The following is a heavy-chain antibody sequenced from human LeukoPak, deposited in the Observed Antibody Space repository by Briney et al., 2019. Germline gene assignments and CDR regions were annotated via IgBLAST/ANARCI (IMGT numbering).Heavy chain of an antibody. Sequence: SVTVSCKASGGTYSYFAINWVRQAPGQGLEWMGGIIPLFGSSNYTHKFQGRVTFSADKSTNTVYMHLNSLRFEDPAVYYCARNHNYTDHYNHMDVWGRGTAITVSS. V-gene: IGHV1-69*06. J-gene: IGHJ6*03. D-gene: IGHD3-3*01. CDR2: IIPLFGSS. CDR1: GGTYSYFA. CDR3: ARNHNYTDHYNHMDV.